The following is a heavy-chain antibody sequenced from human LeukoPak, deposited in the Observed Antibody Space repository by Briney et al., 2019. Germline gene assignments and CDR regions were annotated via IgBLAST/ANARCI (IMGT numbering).Heavy chain of an antibody. Sequence: SETLSLTCSVSGGSISTYYWSWIRRPAGKGLEWIGRIYSSGNTNYNPSLKGRVSMSVDTSEKQFSLKLNSVTAADTAVYYCLRDHGTGSQRYFDSWGQGTLVTVSS. D-gene: IGHD3-10*01. V-gene: IGHV4-4*07. CDR1: GGSISTYY. CDR3: LRDHGTGSQRYFDS. J-gene: IGHJ4*02. CDR2: IYSSGNT.